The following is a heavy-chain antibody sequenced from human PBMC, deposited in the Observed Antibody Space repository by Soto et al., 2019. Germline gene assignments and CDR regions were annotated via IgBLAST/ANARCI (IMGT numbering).Heavy chain of an antibody. J-gene: IGHJ1*01. CDR1: GYIFTAYS. Sequence: GASEKVSCKASGYIFTAYSMHWVRQAPGQGLEWMGVVNPSGGSTNYAQKFQGRITMTRDTSTSTVYMDLSSLTSEDTAVYYCAREENCSDGICYSEYFQRWGQGTLVTVSS. V-gene: IGHV1-46*01. D-gene: IGHD2-15*01. CDR2: VNPSGGST. CDR3: AREENCSDGICYSEYFQR.